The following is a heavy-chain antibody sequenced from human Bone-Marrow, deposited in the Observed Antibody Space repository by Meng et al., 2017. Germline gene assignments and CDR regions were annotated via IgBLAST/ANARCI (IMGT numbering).Heavy chain of an antibody. J-gene: IGHJ4*02. CDR2: IYYSGST. CDR3: ARDMTTIDY. V-gene: IGHV4-39*07. Sequence: ESLKISCTVSGGSISSSSYYWGWIRQPPGKGLEWIGSIYYSGSTYYNPSLKSRVTISVDTSKNQFSLKLSSVTAADTAVYYCARDMTTIDYWGQGTLVTVSS. CDR1: GGSISSSSYY. D-gene: IGHD4-11*01.